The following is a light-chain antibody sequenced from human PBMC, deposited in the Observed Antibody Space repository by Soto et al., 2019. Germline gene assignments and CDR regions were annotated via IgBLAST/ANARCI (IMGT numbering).Light chain of an antibody. Sequence: DIQMTQSPSSLSASVGDRVTITCQASQDISNYLNWFQQQPGKAPKLLIYDASNLETGVPSRFSASGSGTDFTFTISSLQPEDIATYYCQQYDNLPLTFGGGTKVEIK. CDR2: DAS. J-gene: IGKJ4*01. V-gene: IGKV1-33*01. CDR3: QQYDNLPLT. CDR1: QDISNY.